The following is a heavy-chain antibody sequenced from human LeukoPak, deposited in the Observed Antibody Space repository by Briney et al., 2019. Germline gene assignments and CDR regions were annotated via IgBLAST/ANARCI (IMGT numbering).Heavy chain of an antibody. CDR3: ARFYSGPSGWFVLWYFDL. CDR1: GGSVSSYY. J-gene: IGHJ2*01. Sequence: SEALSLTCTVSGGSVSSYYWSWIRQPPGKGLEWIGYIYNSENTKYNSSLESRVTMSVDTSKNRFFLKLSSVTAADTAVYYCARFYSGPSGWFVLWYFDLWGRGTLVTVSS. CDR2: IYNSENT. D-gene: IGHD6-19*01. V-gene: IGHV4-4*09.